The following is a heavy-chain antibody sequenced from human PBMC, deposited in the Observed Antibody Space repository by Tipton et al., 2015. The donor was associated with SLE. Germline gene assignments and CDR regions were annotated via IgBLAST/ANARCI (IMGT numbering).Heavy chain of an antibody. Sequence: TLSLTCTVSGGSISSYYWSWIRQPPGKGLEWIGYIYYSGSTNYNPSLKSRATISVDTSKNQFSLKLSSVTAADTAVYYCARRLSSGHYFDYWGQGTLVTVSS. CDR3: ARRLSSGHYFDY. J-gene: IGHJ4*02. D-gene: IGHD3-22*01. CDR1: GGSISSYY. V-gene: IGHV4-59*08. CDR2: IYYSGST.